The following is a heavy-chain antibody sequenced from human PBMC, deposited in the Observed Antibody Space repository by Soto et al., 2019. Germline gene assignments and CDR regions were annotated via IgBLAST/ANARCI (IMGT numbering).Heavy chain of an antibody. V-gene: IGHV4-4*07. Sequence: ATLSLTCTVSGRSMSGYYWSWIRQPAGERLEWIGRIYTSGTTDFNPSLKGRVTMSVDTSKNQFSLKLTSVTAADTALYYCAREDYYDTGYYVVWGQGTQVTVSS. J-gene: IGHJ4*02. CDR2: IYTSGTT. CDR1: GRSMSGYY. CDR3: AREDYYDTGYYVV. D-gene: IGHD3-9*01.